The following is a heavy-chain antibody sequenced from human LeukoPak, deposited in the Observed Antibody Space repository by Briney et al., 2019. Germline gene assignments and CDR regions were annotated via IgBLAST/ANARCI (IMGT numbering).Heavy chain of an antibody. CDR1: GYTFTGYY. V-gene: IGHV1-2*02. J-gene: IGHJ3*02. CDR3: AGVRGYCSSGSCFLDAFDI. D-gene: IGHD2-15*01. Sequence: ASVKVSCKASGYTFTGYYMHWVRQAPGQGLEWMGWINHNSGGTNYAQKFQGRVTMTRDTPIRPAYLDLSRLRSDDPAVYYCAGVRGYCSSGSCFLDAFDIWGQATMVTVSS. CDR2: INHNSGGT.